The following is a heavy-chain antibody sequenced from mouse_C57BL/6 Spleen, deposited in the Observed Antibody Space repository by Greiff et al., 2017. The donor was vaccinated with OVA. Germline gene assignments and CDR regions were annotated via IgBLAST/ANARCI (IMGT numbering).Heavy chain of an antibody. Sequence: VQLQQSGAELARPGASVKLSCKASGYTFTSYGISWVKQRTGPGLEWIGEIYPSSGNTYYNEKFKGKATLTADKSSSTAYMELRSLTSEDSAVYFCARYYYGSNLPFDYWGQGTTLTVSS. CDR2: IYPSSGNT. D-gene: IGHD1-1*01. J-gene: IGHJ2*01. V-gene: IGHV1-81*01. CDR1: GYTFTSYG. CDR3: ARYYYGSNLPFDY.